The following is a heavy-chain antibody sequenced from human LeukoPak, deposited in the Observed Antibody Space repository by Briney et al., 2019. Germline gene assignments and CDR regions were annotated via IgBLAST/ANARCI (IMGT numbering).Heavy chain of an antibody. D-gene: IGHD3-16*02. V-gene: IGHV4-61*02. CDR1: GGSISSGSDY. J-gene: IGHJ6*03. CDR2: IYTSGST. CDR3: ARDRYRGQTYYYYYMDV. Sequence: SQTLSLTCTVSGGSISSGSDYWSWIRQPAGKGLEWIGRIYTSGSTNYNPSLKSRVTISVDTSKNQFSLKLSSVTAADTAVYYYARDRYRGQTYYYYYMDVWGKGTTVTVSS.